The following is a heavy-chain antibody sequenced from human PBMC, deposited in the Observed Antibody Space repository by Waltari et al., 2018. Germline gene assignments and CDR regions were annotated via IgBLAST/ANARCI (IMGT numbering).Heavy chain of an antibody. CDR1: GFIFNSYT. V-gene: IGHV3-21*01. CDR3: ASHFEDYYDYMDV. Sequence: EVQLVESGGGLVTPGGSLRLSCVASGFIFNSYTMNWVRQAPGKGLGWVSSIGTIADSIYYAECVKCRFTTSRDDARNSLYLQMTSLGAEDAAVYSCASHFEDYYDYMDVWGKGTTVTVSS. CDR2: IGTIADSI. J-gene: IGHJ6*03.